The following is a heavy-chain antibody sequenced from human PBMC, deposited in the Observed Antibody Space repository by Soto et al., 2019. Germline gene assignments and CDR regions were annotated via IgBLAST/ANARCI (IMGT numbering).Heavy chain of an antibody. CDR2: IWYDGSNK. V-gene: IGHV3-33*08. CDR3: VRSDCAGAYCSSLHFNYGVDV. D-gene: IGHD2-21*02. CDR1: GFTFNTYG. J-gene: IGHJ6*02. Sequence: QVQLVESGGGVVQPGGSLRLSCTTSGFTFNTYGMHWVRQAPGKGLEWVAIIWYDGSNKYYADSVKGRFTISRDNSKNTLYLQMNSLRAEDTALYYCVRSDCAGAYCSSLHFNYGVDVWGQGTTVTVSS.